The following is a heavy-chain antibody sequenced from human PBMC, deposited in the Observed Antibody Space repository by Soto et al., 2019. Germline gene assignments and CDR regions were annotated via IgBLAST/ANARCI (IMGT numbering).Heavy chain of an antibody. Sequence: PSETLSLTCTVSGGSISSSSYYWGWIRQPPGKGLEWIGSIYYSGSTYYNPSLKSRVTISVDTSKNQFSLKLSSVTAADTAVYYCARFGGPGATVTTFAAYWGQGTLVTVSS. J-gene: IGHJ4*02. D-gene: IGHD4-17*01. CDR1: GGSISSSSYY. CDR2: IYYSGST. CDR3: ARFGGPGATVTTFAAY. V-gene: IGHV4-39*01.